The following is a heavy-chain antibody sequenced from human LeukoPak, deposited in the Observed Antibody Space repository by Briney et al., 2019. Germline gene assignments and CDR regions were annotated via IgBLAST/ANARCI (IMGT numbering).Heavy chain of an antibody. Sequence: GGSLRLSCAASGFTFNSYLMSWVRQAPGKGLEWVANIRQHGIEKYYASSLVGRISISRDNAKNSVFLHMNSLRGDDTAVYYCVRDVLYYYYGLDVWGQGTTVIVSS. V-gene: IGHV3-7*01. CDR3: VRDVLYYYYGLDV. CDR1: GFTFNSYL. J-gene: IGHJ6*02. CDR2: IRQHGIEK. D-gene: IGHD3-10*01.